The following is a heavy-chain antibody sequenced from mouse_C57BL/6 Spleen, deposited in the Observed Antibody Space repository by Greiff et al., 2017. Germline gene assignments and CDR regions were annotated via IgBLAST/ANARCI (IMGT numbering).Heavy chain of an antibody. Sequence: QVKLQQSGAELVKPGASVKLSCKASGSTFTEYTIIWVKQRSGQGLEWIGWFYPGSGSIKYNEKFKDKAKWTADKSSSTVYMELSRLTSEDSAVYFCARHAEYYYAMDYWGQGTSVTVSS. V-gene: IGHV1-62-2*01. CDR2: FYPGSGSI. J-gene: IGHJ4*01. CDR1: GSTFTEYT. CDR3: ARHAEYYYAMDY.